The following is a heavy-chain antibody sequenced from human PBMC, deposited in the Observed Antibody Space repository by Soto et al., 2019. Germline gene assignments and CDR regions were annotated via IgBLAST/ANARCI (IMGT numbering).Heavy chain of an antibody. CDR1: GGSISSGDYY. CDR2: IYYSGST. Sequence: SETLSLTCSVSGGSISSGDYYWNWIRQPPGKGLEWIGHIYYSGSTCYNSSLKSRVTISLDTSKNQFSLKLSSVTAADTAVYYCAGQPTAGSYYDLGSYSYYYAKDVWGQGTTVTVS. V-gene: IGHV4-30-4*01. J-gene: IGHJ6*02. CDR3: AGQPTAGSYYDLGSYSYYYAKDV. D-gene: IGHD3-10*01.